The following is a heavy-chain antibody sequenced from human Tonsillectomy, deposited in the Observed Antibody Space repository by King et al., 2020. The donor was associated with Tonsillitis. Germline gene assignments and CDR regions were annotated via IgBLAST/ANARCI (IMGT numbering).Heavy chain of an antibody. D-gene: IGHD5-24*01. J-gene: IGHJ4*02. CDR2: TSYCGLNQ. CDR1: GFTFGNYD. V-gene: IGHV3-30-3*01. Sequence: VQLVESGGGVVQPGRSLTLSCAASGFTFGNYDVHWVRQAPGRGLEWVALTSYCGLNQYGSSVKGRFTASRDPSKNTVYLQMNSLRGDDTAVYFCATRDNTWADYWGQGTLVTVSS. CDR3: ATRDNTWADY.